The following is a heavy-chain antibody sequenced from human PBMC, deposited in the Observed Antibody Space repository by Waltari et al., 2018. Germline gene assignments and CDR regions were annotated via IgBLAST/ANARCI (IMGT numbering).Heavy chain of an antibody. CDR2: IYHSGST. D-gene: IGHD6-13*01. J-gene: IGHJ5*02. Sequence: QVQLQESGPGLVKPSETLSLTCAVSGYSITSGYSWGWIRQPPGKGLEWMGSIYHSGSTYYNPSLKSRVTISVDTSKNQFSLKLSSVTAADTAVYYCARGETAANWFDPWGQGTLVTVSS. CDR3: ARGETAANWFDP. CDR1: GYSITSGYS. V-gene: IGHV4-38-2*01.